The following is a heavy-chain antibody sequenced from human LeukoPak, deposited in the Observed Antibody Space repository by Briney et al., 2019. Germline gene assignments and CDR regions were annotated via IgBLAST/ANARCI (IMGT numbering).Heavy chain of an antibody. CDR1: GFTFSSYA. CDR3: ARDRGPLWWELKAENFDY. J-gene: IGHJ4*02. CDR2: ISGSGGST. V-gene: IGHV3-23*01. Sequence: GGSLRLFCAASGFTFSSYAMSWVRQAPGKGLEWVSAISGSGGSTYYADSVKGRFTISRDNSKNTLYLQMNSLRAEDTAVYYCARDRGPLWWELKAENFDYWGQGTLVTVSS. D-gene: IGHD2-15*01.